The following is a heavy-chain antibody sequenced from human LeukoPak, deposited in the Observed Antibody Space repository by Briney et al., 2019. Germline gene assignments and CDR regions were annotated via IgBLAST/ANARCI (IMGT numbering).Heavy chain of an antibody. CDR3: GRASGRSYYYGSGSIGIFDY. CDR2: ISSSSSYT. J-gene: IGHJ4*02. CDR1: GFTFSSYS. V-gene: IGHV3-21*01. Sequence: GGSLRLSCAASGFTFSSYSMNWVRQAPGKGLEWVSSISSSSSYTYYADSVKGRFTISRDNAKNSLYLQMNSLRAKDTAVYYCGRASGRSYYYGSGSIGIFDYWGQGTLVTVSS. D-gene: IGHD3-10*01.